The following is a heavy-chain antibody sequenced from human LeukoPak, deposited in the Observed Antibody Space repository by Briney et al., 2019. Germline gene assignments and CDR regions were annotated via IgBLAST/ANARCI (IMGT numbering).Heavy chain of an antibody. CDR1: GDSVSSNSAA. J-gene: IGHJ5*02. V-gene: IGHV6-1*01. CDR3: ARGSSGWYWFDP. Sequence: SQTPSLTCAISGDSVSSNSAAWNWIRQSPSRGLECLGRTYHRSKWNSDYAESVKRRITINPDTSKNQFSLHLDSVTPESTAVYYCARGSSGWYWFDPWGQGTLVTVSS. CDR2: TYHRSKWNS. D-gene: IGHD6-19*01.